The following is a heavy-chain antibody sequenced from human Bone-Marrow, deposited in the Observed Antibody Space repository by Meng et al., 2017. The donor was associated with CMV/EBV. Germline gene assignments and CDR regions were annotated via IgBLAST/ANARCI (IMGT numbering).Heavy chain of an antibody. CDR1: GYTFTGYY. Sequence: ASVKVSCKASGYTFTGYYMHWVRQAPGQGLEWMGWINPNSGGTNYAQKFQGRVTMTRDTSISTAYMELSRLRSDDTAVYYCARDKVVGATSYDAFDIWAQGTMVTIAS. D-gene: IGHD1-26*01. J-gene: IGHJ3*02. V-gene: IGHV1-2*02. CDR2: INPNSGGT. CDR3: ARDKVVGATSYDAFDI.